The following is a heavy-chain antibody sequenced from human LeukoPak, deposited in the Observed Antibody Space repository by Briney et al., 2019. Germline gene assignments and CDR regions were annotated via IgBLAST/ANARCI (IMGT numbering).Heavy chain of an antibody. Sequence: GGSLRLSCAASGFTFSTYSMNWLRLAPGKGLEWVSSISPDSNYKYYVDSVKGRFTISRDNAKSSLYLQMDSLRAEDTAVYYCVRGGYRGFDYEYWGQGTLVTVSS. CDR3: VRGGYRGFDYEY. CDR2: ISPDSNYK. J-gene: IGHJ4*02. CDR1: GFTFSTYS. D-gene: IGHD5-12*01. V-gene: IGHV3-21*01.